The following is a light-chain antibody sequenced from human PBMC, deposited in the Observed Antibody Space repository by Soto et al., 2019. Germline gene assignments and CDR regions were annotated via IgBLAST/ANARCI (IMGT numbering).Light chain of an antibody. J-gene: IGKJ1*01. CDR2: GAA. V-gene: IGKV3-15*01. Sequence: EIVMTQSPATLSVSPGERATLSFRASQVVFSSLAWYHQKPGQAPRLLIYGAATRATGIPARFSGSGSGTEFTLTISSLQSEDFAVYYCQQYHNWPAFGQGTKVDIK. CDR1: QVVFSS. CDR3: QQYHNWPA.